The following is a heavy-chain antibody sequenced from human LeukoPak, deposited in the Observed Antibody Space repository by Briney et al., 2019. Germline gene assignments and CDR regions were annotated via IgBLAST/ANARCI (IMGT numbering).Heavy chain of an antibody. V-gene: IGHV3-23*01. CDR1: GFSFSSYG. CDR3: AKTPILLWFGELPKLFDY. D-gene: IGHD3-10*01. CDR2: ISGSGGST. J-gene: IGHJ4*02. Sequence: GGTLRLSCAASGFSFSSYGMSWVRQAPGKGLEWVSAISGSGGSTYYADSVKGRFTISRDNSKNTLYLQMNSLRAEDTAVYYCAKTPILLWFGELPKLFDYWGQGTLVTVSS.